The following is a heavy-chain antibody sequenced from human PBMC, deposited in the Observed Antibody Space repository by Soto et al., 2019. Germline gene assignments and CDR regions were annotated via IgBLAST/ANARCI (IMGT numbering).Heavy chain of an antibody. CDR3: AKILDPYYYYYYYMDV. CDR2: ISGSGGST. V-gene: IGHV3-23*01. Sequence: PGGSLRLSCAASGFTFSSYAMSWVRQAPGKGLEWVSAISGSGGSTYYADSVKGRFTISRDNSKNTLYLQMNSLRAEDTAVYYCAKILDPYYYYYYYMDVWGKGTTVTVSS. J-gene: IGHJ6*03. CDR1: GFTFSSYA. D-gene: IGHD1-1*01.